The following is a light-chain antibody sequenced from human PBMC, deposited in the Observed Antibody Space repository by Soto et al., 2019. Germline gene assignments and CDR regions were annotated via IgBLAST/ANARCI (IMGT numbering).Light chain of an antibody. J-gene: IGLJ3*02. V-gene: IGLV1-47*01. Sequence: QSVLTQPPSASGTPGQRVTISCSGSSSNIGSNYVYWYQQLPGTAPKLLIQRSDQRPSGVPDRLSGSKSGTSASLAISGLRSEDEADYYCAAWDDSLSGWVFGGGTKLTVL. CDR2: RSD. CDR3: AAWDDSLSGWV. CDR1: SSNIGSNY.